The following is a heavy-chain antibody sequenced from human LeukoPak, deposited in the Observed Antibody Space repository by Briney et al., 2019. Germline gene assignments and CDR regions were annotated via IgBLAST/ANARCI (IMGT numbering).Heavy chain of an antibody. CDR1: GFTFSSYW. Sequence: PGGSLRLSCAASGFTFSSYWMHWVRQAPGKGLVWVSRISTDGSSTNSADSVKGRLTIFRDNAKNTLYLQMNSLRAEDTAVYYCVREYSSSSGRAFDMWGQGTMVTVSP. CDR2: ISTDGSST. V-gene: IGHV3-74*01. CDR3: VREYSSSSGRAFDM. J-gene: IGHJ3*02. D-gene: IGHD6-6*01.